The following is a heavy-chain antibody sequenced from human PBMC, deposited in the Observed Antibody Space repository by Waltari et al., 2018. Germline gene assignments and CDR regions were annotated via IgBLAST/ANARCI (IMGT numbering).Heavy chain of an antibody. CDR1: GGSFSGYY. D-gene: IGHD5-18*01. V-gene: IGHV4-34*01. J-gene: IGHJ3*02. CDR3: ARGRWYTAMVGGRAFDI. CDR2: INHSGST. Sequence: QVQLQQWGAGLLKPSETLSLTCAVYGGSFSGYYWSWIRHPHGKGLEWIGEINHSGSTNYNPSLKSRVTISVDTSKNQFSLKLSSVTAADTAVYYCARGRWYTAMVGGRAFDIWGQGTMVTVSS.